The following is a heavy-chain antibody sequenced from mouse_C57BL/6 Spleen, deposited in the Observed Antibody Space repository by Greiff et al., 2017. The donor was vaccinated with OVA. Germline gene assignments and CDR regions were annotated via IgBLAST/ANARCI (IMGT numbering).Heavy chain of an antibody. D-gene: IGHD2-5*01. J-gene: IGHJ2*01. CDR2: ISSGSSTI. Sequence: EVKLVESGGGLVKPGGSLKLSCAASGFTFSDYGMNWVRQAPEKGLEWVAYISSGSSTIYYADNVKGRFTISRDNAKNTLFLQMTSLRSEDTAMYYCARSSSYYSNYDYFDYWGQGTTLTVSS. V-gene: IGHV5-17*01. CDR3: ARSSSYYSNYDYFDY. CDR1: GFTFSDYG.